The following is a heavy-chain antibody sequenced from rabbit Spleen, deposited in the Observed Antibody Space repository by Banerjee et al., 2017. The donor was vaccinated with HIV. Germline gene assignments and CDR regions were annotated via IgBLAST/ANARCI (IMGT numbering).Heavy chain of an antibody. V-gene: IGHV1S45*01. CDR2: IAGSSSGFT. D-gene: IGHD1-1*01. J-gene: IGHJ4*01. Sequence: QEQLVESGGGLVQPGGSLTLTCTASGFDFSSSDYICWVRQAPGKGPEWISCIAGSSSGFTYSATWAKGRFTISKTSSTTVTLQMTSLTAADTATYFCARDLVAVIGWNFNLWGPGTLVTVS. CDR3: ARDLVAVIGWNFNL. CDR1: GFDFSSSDY.